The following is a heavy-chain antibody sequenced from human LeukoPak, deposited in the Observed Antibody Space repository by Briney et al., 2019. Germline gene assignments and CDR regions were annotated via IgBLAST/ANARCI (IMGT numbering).Heavy chain of an antibody. J-gene: IGHJ3*02. Sequence: GGSLRLSCAASGFTFSSYEMNWVRQAPGKGLEWVSYISSSGSTIYYADSVKGRFTISRDNARNSLYLQMNSLRAEDTAVYYCARDCGGGSCYGPYDAFDIWGQGPMVTVSS. D-gene: IGHD2-15*01. CDR3: ARDCGGGSCYGPYDAFDI. CDR1: GFTFSSYE. V-gene: IGHV3-48*03. CDR2: ISSSGSTI.